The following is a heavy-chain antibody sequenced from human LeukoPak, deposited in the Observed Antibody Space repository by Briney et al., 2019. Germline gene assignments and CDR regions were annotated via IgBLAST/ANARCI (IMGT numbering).Heavy chain of an antibody. V-gene: IGHV3-30*04. CDR1: GFTFSNYA. CDR2: ISYDGSTK. Sequence: GGSLRLSCEASGFTFSNYAMHWVRQAPGKGLEWVAVISYDGSTKYYADSVKGRFTISRDNSKNTLYLQMNSLRAEDTAVYYCARVRGIVATIGYFDYWGQGTLVTVSS. J-gene: IGHJ4*02. CDR3: ARVRGIVATIGYFDY. D-gene: IGHD5-12*01.